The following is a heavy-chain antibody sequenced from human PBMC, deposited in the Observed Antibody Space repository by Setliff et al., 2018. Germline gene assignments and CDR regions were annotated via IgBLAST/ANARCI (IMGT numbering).Heavy chain of an antibody. V-gene: IGHV4-59*08. CDR1: GGSISPYY. CDR2: IFYGGSA. Sequence: SETLSLTCSVSGGSISPYYWIWIRQSPGKGLEWIGYIFYGGSARYNPSLESRVTMSVDTSKNQISLKLTSVTAADTAVYYCARQDRFYDRSVFVEYFQHWGQGALVTV. CDR3: ARQDRFYDRSVFVEYFQH. J-gene: IGHJ1*01. D-gene: IGHD3-22*01.